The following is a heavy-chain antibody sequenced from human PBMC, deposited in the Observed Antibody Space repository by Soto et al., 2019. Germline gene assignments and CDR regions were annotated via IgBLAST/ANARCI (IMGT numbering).Heavy chain of an antibody. CDR2: IIPIFGTA. CDR3: ARDWGPSTGYYSYGFDP. V-gene: IGHV1-69*12. CDR1: GGTFSSYA. J-gene: IGHJ5*02. D-gene: IGHD3-22*01. Sequence: QVQLVQSGAEVKKPGSSVKVSCKASGGTFSSYAITWVRQAPGQGLEWMGGIIPIFGTANYAQKFQGRVTITADGSTGSASAVVSSLRSEATSVYYCARDWGPSTGYYSYGFDPWAQGTLVTVSS.